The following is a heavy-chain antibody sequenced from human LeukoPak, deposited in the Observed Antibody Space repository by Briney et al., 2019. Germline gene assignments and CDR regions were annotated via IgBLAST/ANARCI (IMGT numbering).Heavy chain of an antibody. CDR1: GFTFSSYS. V-gene: IGHV3-21*01. Sequence: GGSLRLSCAASGFTFSSYSMNWVRQAPGKGLEWVSSISSSSSYIYYADSVKGRFTISRDNAKNSLYLQMNSLRAEDTAVYYCATYYYDSSGYLSGFFDYWGQGTLVTVSS. CDR3: ATYYYDSSGYLSGFFDY. D-gene: IGHD3-22*01. J-gene: IGHJ4*02. CDR2: ISSSSSYI.